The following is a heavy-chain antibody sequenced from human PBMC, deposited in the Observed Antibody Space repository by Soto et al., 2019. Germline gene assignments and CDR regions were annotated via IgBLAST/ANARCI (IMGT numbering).Heavy chain of an antibody. Sequence: EVQLLESGGGLVQPGGSLRLSCAASGFTFSSYAMSWVRQAPGKGLEWVSAISGSGGSTYYADSVKGWFTISRDNSKNTLYLQMNSLRAEDTAVYYCAKAPAGGMDKIWFDPWGQGTLVTVSS. V-gene: IGHV3-23*01. CDR1: GFTFSSYA. CDR2: ISGSGGST. J-gene: IGHJ5*02. D-gene: IGHD3-16*01. CDR3: AKAPAGGMDKIWFDP.